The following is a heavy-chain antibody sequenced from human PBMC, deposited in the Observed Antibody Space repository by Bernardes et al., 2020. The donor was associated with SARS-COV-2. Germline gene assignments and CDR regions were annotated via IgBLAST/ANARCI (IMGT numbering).Heavy chain of an antibody. J-gene: IGHJ4*02. D-gene: IGHD4-17*01. V-gene: IGHV3-74*01. CDR3: VRGVSGHYGLFDC. Sequence: GSLSLSCVASEFSISNYWMHWVRQAPGKGLVWVSRISPDGNTRDYADSVKGRFTISRDNVKNTLYLQMSSLRAEDTSLYFCVRGVSGHYGLFDCWGQGTLVTVSS. CDR1: EFSISNYW. CDR2: ISPDGNTR.